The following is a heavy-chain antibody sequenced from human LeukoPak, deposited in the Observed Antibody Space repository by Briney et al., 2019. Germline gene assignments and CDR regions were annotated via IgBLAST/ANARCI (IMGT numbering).Heavy chain of an antibody. V-gene: IGHV5-51*01. D-gene: IGHD4-17*01. J-gene: IGHJ4*02. Sequence: GESLKISCKGSGYSFTSYWIGWVRQVPGKGLEWMGIIFPGDSDTRYSPSFQGQVTISADKSINTAYLQWTSLKASDTAMYYCARPYGSQGRIDYWGQGTLVTVSS. CDR1: GYSFTSYW. CDR3: ARPYGSQGRIDY. CDR2: IFPGDSDT.